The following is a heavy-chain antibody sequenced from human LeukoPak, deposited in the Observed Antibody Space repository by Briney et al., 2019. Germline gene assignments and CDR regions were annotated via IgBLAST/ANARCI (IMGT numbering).Heavy chain of an antibody. Sequence: SETLSLTCTVSGGSISSSNYFWGWIRQPPGKGLEWIGTIYYSGSTYYNPSLKSRLTISVDTSKNQFSLKLTSVTAADTAVYYCARHAAFSRYYGSTSYPTFDYWGQGTLVTVSS. CDR3: ARHAAFSRYYGSTSYPTFDY. J-gene: IGHJ4*02. CDR1: GGSISSSNYF. V-gene: IGHV4-39*01. CDR2: IYYSGST. D-gene: IGHD3-22*01.